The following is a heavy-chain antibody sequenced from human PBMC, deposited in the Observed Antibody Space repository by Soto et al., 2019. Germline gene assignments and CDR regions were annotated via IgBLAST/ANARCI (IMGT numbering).Heavy chain of an antibody. J-gene: IGHJ6*02. V-gene: IGHV5-10-1*01. Sequence: PGDSLKISCDRSGHSFTIYWISLVPQMPGKGLEWMGRIDPSDSYTNYSPSFQGHVTISADKSISTAYLQWSSLKASDTAMYYCARRIITIFGVEHQTYYYGMDVWGQGTTVTVSS. CDR1: GHSFTIYW. CDR3: ARRIITIFGVEHQTYYYGMDV. CDR2: IDPSDSYT. D-gene: IGHD3-3*01.